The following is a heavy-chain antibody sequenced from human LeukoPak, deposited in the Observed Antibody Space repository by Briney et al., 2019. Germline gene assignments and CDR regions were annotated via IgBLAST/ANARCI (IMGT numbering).Heavy chain of an antibody. Sequence: PGGSLRLSCAASGFTFSNYAMSWVRQAPGKGLEWVSPISGSGSSTYYAASVKGRFTITRDNSKNTLYLQMNSLRAEDTAVYYCANLNPIVGAPWGQGALVTVSS. D-gene: IGHD1-26*01. V-gene: IGHV3-23*01. J-gene: IGHJ5*02. CDR2: ISGSGSST. CDR3: ANLNPIVGAP. CDR1: GFTFSNYA.